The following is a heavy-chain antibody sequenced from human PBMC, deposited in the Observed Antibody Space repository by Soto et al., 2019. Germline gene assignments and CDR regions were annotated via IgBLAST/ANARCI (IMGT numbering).Heavy chain of an antibody. D-gene: IGHD2-8*01. CDR1: GFTSTNYV. CDR2: ISGSGTTT. V-gene: IGHV3-23*01. J-gene: IGHJ3*02. CDR3: AKDRVGGVPDAFDI. Sequence: GGSLRLSCAASGFTSTNYVMNWVRQAPGRGLEWVSSISGSGTTTFYADSVKGRFIISRDNSKNTLYLQMNSLRAEDTALYYCAKDRVGGVPDAFDIWGQGTMVTVSS.